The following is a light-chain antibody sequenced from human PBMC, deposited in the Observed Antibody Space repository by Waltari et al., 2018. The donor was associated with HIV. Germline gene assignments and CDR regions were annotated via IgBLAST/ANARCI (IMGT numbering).Light chain of an antibody. CDR1: RSILYSSDNRNY. CDR2: WAS. Sequence: DIVMTQSPDSLPVSLGERATINCTASRSILYSSDNRNYLAWYQQKPRRPPRLLISWASTRESGVPDRFSGSGSGTDFALTISRLQAEDVAVYHCQQYLRSPPTFGG. J-gene: IGKJ4*01. CDR3: QQYLRSPPT. V-gene: IGKV4-1*01.